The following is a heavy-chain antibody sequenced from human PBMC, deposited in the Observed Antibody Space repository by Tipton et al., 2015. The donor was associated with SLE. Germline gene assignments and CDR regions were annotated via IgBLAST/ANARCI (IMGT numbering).Heavy chain of an antibody. D-gene: IGHD5-12*01. CDR2: INHSGST. CDR3: ARPGVAYGGYGAWAD. CDR1: GGSFSGYY. Sequence: TLSLTCAVYGGSFSGYYWSWIRQPPGKGLEWIGEINHSGSTNYNPSLKSRVTISVDTSKNQFSLKLSSVTAADTAVYYCARPGVAYGGYGAWADWGQGTMRTVSS. V-gene: IGHV4-34*01. J-gene: IGHJ3*01.